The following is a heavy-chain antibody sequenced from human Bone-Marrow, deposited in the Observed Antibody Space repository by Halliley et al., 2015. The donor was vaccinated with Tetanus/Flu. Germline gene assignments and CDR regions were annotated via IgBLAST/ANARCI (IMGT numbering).Heavy chain of an antibody. CDR2: MGTSGSPT. Sequence: YMGTSGSPTYYADSGKGRFTISRDNAKNSLSLQMMGLRAEDTAFYYCARGRAFQGSPGIFDSWGQGTLVTVSS. J-gene: IGHJ4*02. CDR3: ARGRAFQGSPGIFDS. V-gene: IGHV3-48*03. D-gene: IGHD6-13*01.